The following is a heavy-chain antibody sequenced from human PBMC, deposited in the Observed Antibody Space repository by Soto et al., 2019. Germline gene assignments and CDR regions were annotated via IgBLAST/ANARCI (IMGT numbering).Heavy chain of an antibody. CDR2: MNPNSGNT. CDR1: GYTFTSHD. Sequence: QVQLVQSGAEVKKPGASVKVSCKASGYTFTSHDINWVRQATGQGLEWMGWMNPNSGNTGYAQKFRGSVTMTRNTSISTDYMELSSMRSEDTAVYYCARWDYGDYARFDYWGQGTLVTVSS. CDR3: ARWDYGDYARFDY. V-gene: IGHV1-8*01. J-gene: IGHJ4*02. D-gene: IGHD4-17*01.